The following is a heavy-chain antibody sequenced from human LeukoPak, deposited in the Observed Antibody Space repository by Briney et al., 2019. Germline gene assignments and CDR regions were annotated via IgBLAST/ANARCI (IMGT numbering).Heavy chain of an antibody. D-gene: IGHD2-2*01. CDR3: ARQKRSSWYFDL. J-gene: IGHJ2*01. CDR1: GGSISSGDYY. V-gene: IGHV4-39*07. CDR2: IYHSGST. Sequence: PSETLSLTCTVSGGSISSGDYYWSWIRQPPGKGLEWIGEIYHSGSTNYNPSLKSRVTISVDKSKNQFSLKLSSVTAADTAVYYCARQKRSSWYFDLWGRGTLVTVSS.